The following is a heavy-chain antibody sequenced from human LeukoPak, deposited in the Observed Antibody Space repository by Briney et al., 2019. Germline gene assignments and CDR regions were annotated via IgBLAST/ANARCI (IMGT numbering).Heavy chain of an antibody. CDR3: ARDQVKPHWYFDL. J-gene: IGHJ2*01. Sequence: PGGSLRLSCAASGFTFDDYGMSWVRQAPGKGLEWVSGINWNGGRTGYADSVKGRFTISRDNSKNTLYLQMNSLRAEDTAVYYCARDQVKPHWYFDLWGRGTLVTVSS. CDR1: GFTFDDYG. CDR2: INWNGGRT. V-gene: IGHV3-20*04.